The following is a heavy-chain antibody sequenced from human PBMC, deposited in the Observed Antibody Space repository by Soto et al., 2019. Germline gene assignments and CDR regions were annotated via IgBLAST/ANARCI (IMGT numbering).Heavy chain of an antibody. CDR2: IIPIFGTA. D-gene: IGHD3-10*01. V-gene: IGHV1-69*13. CDR3: AREEYYSGSWSYYRFDP. CDR1: GGTFSSYA. J-gene: IGHJ5*02. Sequence: SVKVSCKASGGTFSSYAISWVRQAPGQGLEWMGGIIPIFGTANYAQKFQGRVTITADESTSTAYMELSSLGSEDTAVYYCAREEYYSGSWSYYRFDPWGQGPQVIVAS.